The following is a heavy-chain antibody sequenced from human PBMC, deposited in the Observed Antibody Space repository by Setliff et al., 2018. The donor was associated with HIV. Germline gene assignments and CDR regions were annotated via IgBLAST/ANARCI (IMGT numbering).Heavy chain of an antibody. CDR1: GGTLRRYG. CDR2: HIPMFGTA. CDR3: ARVGAYYFDY. D-gene: IGHD3-16*01. V-gene: IGHV1-69*13. J-gene: IGHJ4*02. Sequence: GASVKVSCKAAGGTLRRYGISWVRQAPGQGLEWMGGHIPMFGTARYAQNFQGRVTITADESTSTAYMELSSLRSEDTAVYYCARVGAYYFDYWGQGSLVTVSS.